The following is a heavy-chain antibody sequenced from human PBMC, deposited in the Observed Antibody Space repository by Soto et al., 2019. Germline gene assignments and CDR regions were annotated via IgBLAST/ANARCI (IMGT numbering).Heavy chain of an antibody. CDR3: AKDQVIQLWSFDY. CDR2: ISGSGGST. CDR1: GFTFSSYA. D-gene: IGHD5-18*01. Sequence: VGSLRLSCAASGFTFSSYAMSWVRQAPGKGLEWVSAISGSGGSTYYADSVKGRLNISRDNSKNTLYLQMNSLRAEDTAVYYCAKDQVIQLWSFDYWGQGTMVTV. J-gene: IGHJ4*02. V-gene: IGHV3-23*01.